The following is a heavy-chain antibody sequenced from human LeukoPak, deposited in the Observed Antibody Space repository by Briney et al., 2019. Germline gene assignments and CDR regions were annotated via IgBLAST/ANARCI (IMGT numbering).Heavy chain of an antibody. D-gene: IGHD6-13*01. V-gene: IGHV5-51*01. CDR1: GYSFTNYW. Sequence: GESLKISCKGSGYSFTNYWIGWVRQMPGKGLAWMGIIYPGDSDTRYSPSFQGQVTISADKSFSTAYLQWSSLKASDTAMYYCARTRAASTSGPFDIWGQGTMVTVSP. J-gene: IGHJ3*02. CDR2: IYPGDSDT. CDR3: ARTRAASTSGPFDI.